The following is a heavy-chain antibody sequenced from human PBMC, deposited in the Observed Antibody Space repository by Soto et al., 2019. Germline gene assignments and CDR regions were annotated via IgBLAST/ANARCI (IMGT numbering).Heavy chain of an antibody. Sequence: SEEPCVPWGVSGGSLRRGGYSWGWLRQAPGKGLAWIGYIYHSGSTYYNPSLKSRVTISVDRSKNQFSLKLSSVTAADMAVYYCAGSGCDHNSGMDVWGQGTTVTVSS. CDR3: AGSGCDHNSGMDV. V-gene: IGHV4-30-2*01. CDR2: IYHSGST. D-gene: IGHD3-22*01. J-gene: IGHJ6*02. CDR1: GGSLRRGGYS.